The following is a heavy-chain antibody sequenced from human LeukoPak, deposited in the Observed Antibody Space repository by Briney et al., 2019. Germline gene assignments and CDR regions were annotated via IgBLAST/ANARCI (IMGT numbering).Heavy chain of an antibody. V-gene: IGHV1-2*02. CDR2: INPNSGGT. CDR3: ARTQSQYCSGGSCYYNWFDP. D-gene: IGHD2-15*01. CDR1: GYTFTDYF. Sequence: ASVKVSCKASGYTFTDYFLHWVRQAPGQGLEWMGWINPNSGGTNYAQKFQGRVTMTRDTSISTAYMELSRLRSDDTAVYYCARTQSQYCSGGSCYYNWFDPWGQGTLVTVSS. J-gene: IGHJ5*02.